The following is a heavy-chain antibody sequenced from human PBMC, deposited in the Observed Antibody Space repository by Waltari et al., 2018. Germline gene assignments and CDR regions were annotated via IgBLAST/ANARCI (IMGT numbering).Heavy chain of an antibody. J-gene: IGHJ5*02. V-gene: IGHV3-23*01. CDR1: GLTFSSYA. CDR3: AKERMAAAGNNWFDP. CDR2: ISGSGGST. D-gene: IGHD6-13*01. Sequence: EVQLLESGGGLVQPGGSLRLSCAASGLTFSSYAMRWVPQAPGKGLEWVSAISGSGGSTYYADSVKGRFTISRDNSKNTLYLQMNSLRAEDTAVYYCAKERMAAAGNNWFDPWGQGTLVTVSS.